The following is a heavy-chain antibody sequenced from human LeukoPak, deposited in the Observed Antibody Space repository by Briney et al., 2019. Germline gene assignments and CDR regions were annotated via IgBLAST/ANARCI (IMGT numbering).Heavy chain of an antibody. D-gene: IGHD3-10*01. CDR3: VRGPYGSSISNWFDP. CDR2: IYYNGDT. CDR1: GGSISSYY. J-gene: IGHJ5*02. V-gene: IGHV4-59*01. Sequence: SETLSLTCTVSGGSISSYYWSWIRQPPGKGLEWIGYIYYNGDTHYNPSLNSRLSMSVDTPKKQFSLNLRSVTAADTAVYYCVRGPYGSSISNWFDPWGQGTLVTVSS.